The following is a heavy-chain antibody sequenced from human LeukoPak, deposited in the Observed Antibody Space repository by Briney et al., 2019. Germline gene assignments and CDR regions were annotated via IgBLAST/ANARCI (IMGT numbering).Heavy chain of an antibody. J-gene: IGHJ4*02. Sequence: PGGSLRLSCAASGFTFSSYAMHWVRQAPGKGLEWVAVISYDGSNKYYADSVKGRFTISRDNSKNTLYLQMNSLRAEDTAVYYCARDVAAAGTTACIDYWGQGTLVTVSS. CDR3: ARDVAAAGTTACIDY. D-gene: IGHD6-13*01. CDR2: ISYDGSNK. V-gene: IGHV3-30*04. CDR1: GFTFSSYA.